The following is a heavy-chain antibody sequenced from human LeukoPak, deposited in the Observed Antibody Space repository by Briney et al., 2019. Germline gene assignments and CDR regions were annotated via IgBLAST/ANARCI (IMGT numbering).Heavy chain of an antibody. D-gene: IGHD3-10*01. V-gene: IGHV1-69*04. J-gene: IGHJ4*02. Sequence: SVKVSCKASGGTFSSYAISWVRQAPGQGLEWMGRIIPIFGIANYAQKFQGRVTITADKSTSTAYMELSSLRSEDTAVYYCAIILWFGELIFDYWGQGALVTVSS. CDR2: IIPIFGIA. CDR1: GGTFSSYA. CDR3: AIILWFGELIFDY.